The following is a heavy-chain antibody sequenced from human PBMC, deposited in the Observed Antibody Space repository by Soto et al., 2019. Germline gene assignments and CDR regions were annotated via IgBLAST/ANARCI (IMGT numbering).Heavy chain of an antibody. J-gene: IGHJ3*01. Sequence: PGGSLRLSCAASGCTFSTYWMSWVRQAPGKGLEWVANIKPQGSEKWYVDSVKGRFTISRDNAKSSLYLQMNNLRVEDTAVYYCVSSNIVGRPGGGQGTMVTVSS. CDR2: IKPQGSEK. CDR1: GCTFSTYW. CDR3: VSSNIVGRPG. D-gene: IGHD6-6*01. V-gene: IGHV3-7*02.